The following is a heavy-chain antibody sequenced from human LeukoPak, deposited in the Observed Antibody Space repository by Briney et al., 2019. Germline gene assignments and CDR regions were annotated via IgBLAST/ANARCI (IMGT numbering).Heavy chain of an antibody. V-gene: IGHV1-69-2*01. CDR1: GYTFTDYY. Sequence: ASVKVSCKVSGYTFTDYYMHWVQQAPGKGLEWMGLVDPEDGETIYAEKFQGRVTITADTSTDTAYMELSSLRSEDTAVYYCATDMAHPLGYCSCTSCYKNWFDPWGQGTLVTVSS. CDR3: ATDMAHPLGYCSCTSCYKNWFDP. J-gene: IGHJ5*02. CDR2: VDPEDGET. D-gene: IGHD2-2*02.